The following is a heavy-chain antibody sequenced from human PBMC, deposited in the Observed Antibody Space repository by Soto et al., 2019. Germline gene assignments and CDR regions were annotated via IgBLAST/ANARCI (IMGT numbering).Heavy chain of an antibody. CDR1: GGSFSSYY. Sequence: SETLSLTCSVSGGSFSSYYWSWIRQPPGKGLEWIGYIYYSGSTNYNPSLKSRVTISVDTPKNQFSLKLSSVTPADTAVYYCARGTIALAGAIRGVDYWGQGTLVTVSS. V-gene: IGHV4-59*01. D-gene: IGHD6-19*01. CDR3: ARGTIALAGAIRGVDY. J-gene: IGHJ4*02. CDR2: IYYSGST.